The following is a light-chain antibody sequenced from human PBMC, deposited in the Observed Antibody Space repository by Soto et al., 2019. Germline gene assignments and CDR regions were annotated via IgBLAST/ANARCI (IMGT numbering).Light chain of an antibody. Sequence: EIVMTQSPDTLSVSPGERATLSCRASQSVSSNLAWYQQKPGQAPRLLIYGASTRATGITARFSGSGSGTDFTLTISSLQSEDFAVYYCQQYDNWAQTFGQGTKVDI. V-gene: IGKV3-15*01. CDR1: QSVSSN. J-gene: IGKJ1*01. CDR2: GAS. CDR3: QQYDNWAQT.